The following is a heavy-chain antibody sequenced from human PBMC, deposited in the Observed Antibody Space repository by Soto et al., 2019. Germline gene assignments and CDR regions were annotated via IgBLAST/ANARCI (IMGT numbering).Heavy chain of an antibody. CDR2: IHAGNGDT. CDR3: ARYFFASTTYFYT. Sequence: ASVKVSCKASGYIFSNYAVQWVRQAPGHSLEWMGWIHAGNGDTKYSQRFHGRVTITRDTAASTAYMELSSLTSEDTAVYYCARYFFASTTYFYTWGQGTALTVS. D-gene: IGHD1-26*01. J-gene: IGHJ4*02. CDR1: GYIFSNYA. V-gene: IGHV1-3*01.